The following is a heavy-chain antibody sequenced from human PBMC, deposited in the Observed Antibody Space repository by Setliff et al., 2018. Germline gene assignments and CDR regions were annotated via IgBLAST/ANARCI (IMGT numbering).Heavy chain of an antibody. CDR3: VRDRTAYSYGLDV. Sequence: KPSETLSLTCTVSGGSIINSYYWSWIRQPAGKGLEWIGRISTSGNTNYNPSLKSRVTVSLDTSKNQFALNLRSVTAADTAVYYCVRDRTAYSYGLDVWGQGTTVTVSS. D-gene: IGHD5-18*01. CDR2: ISTSGNT. V-gene: IGHV4-4*07. J-gene: IGHJ6*02. CDR1: GGSIINSYY.